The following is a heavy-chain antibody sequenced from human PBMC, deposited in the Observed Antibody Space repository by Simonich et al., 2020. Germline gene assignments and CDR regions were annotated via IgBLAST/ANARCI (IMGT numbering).Heavy chain of an antibody. Sequence: EVQLVESGGGLVQPGGSLRLSCAASGFTFSSYWMSWVRRAPGKGREWVANIKQDGSEKYYVASVKGRFTISRDNAKNSLYLQMNSLRAEDTAVYYCAIDGLGTAYYYYMYVWGKGTTVTVSS. D-gene: IGHD7-27*01. CDR1: GFTFSSYW. CDR3: AIDGLGTAYYYYMYV. CDR2: IKQDGSEK. V-gene: IGHV3-7*01. J-gene: IGHJ6*03.